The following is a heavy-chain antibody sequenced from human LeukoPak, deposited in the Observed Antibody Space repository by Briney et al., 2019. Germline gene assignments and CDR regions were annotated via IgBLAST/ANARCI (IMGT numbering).Heavy chain of an antibody. CDR2: IYSGGST. CDR1: GFTASSNY. V-gene: IGHV3-53*01. J-gene: IGHJ4*02. D-gene: IGHD3-16*02. Sequence: GGSLRLSCAASGFTASSNYMSWVRQAPGKGLEWVSVIYSGGSTYYADSVKGRFTISRDNSKNTLYLQMNSLRAGDTAVYYCARARLGELSLFDYWGQGTLVTVSS. CDR3: ARARLGELSLFDY.